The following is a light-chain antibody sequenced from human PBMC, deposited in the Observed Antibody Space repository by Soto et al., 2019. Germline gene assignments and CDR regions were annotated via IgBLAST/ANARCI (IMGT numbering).Light chain of an antibody. CDR1: RSVSVN. CDR2: RTS. V-gene: IGKV3-15*01. Sequence: EIVMTQSPATLSVSPGERVTLSCKASRSVSVNLAWYQQKPGQAPRLLIYRTSTRATDVPDRFSGTGSGTDFTLTISSLQAEDVAVYYCQQYYSTPYTFGQGTKLEIK. J-gene: IGKJ2*01. CDR3: QQYYSTPYT.